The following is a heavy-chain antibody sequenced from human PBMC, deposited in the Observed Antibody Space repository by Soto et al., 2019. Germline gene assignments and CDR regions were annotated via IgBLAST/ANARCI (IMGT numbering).Heavy chain of an antibody. CDR1: GFTVSSNY. D-gene: IGHD3-3*01. CDR2: IYSGGST. V-gene: IGHV3-53*01. CDR3: ARDCYYDFGSGYRVDGMDV. Sequence: EVQLVESGGGLIQPGGSLRLSCAASGFTVSSNYMSWVRQAPGKGLEWVSVIYSGGSTYYADSVEGRFTISRDNSKNTLYLKITSLRAEDTAVYYCARDCYYDFGSGYRVDGMDVWGQGTTVTVSS. J-gene: IGHJ6*02.